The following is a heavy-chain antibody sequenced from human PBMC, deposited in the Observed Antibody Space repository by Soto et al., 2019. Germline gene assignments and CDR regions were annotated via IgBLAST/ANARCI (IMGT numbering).Heavy chain of an antibody. CDR3: AGDRSGGSSYNWFDP. CDR2: IYYSGST. Sequence: QVQLQESGPGLVKPSQTLSLTCTVSGGSISSGGYYWSWIRQHPGKGLEWIGYIYYSGSTYYNPSLKSRVTISVDTSKNQFSLKLSSVTAADTAVYYCAGDRSGGSSYNWFDPWGQGTLVTVSS. CDR1: GGSISSGGYY. V-gene: IGHV4-31*03. D-gene: IGHD2-15*01. J-gene: IGHJ5*02.